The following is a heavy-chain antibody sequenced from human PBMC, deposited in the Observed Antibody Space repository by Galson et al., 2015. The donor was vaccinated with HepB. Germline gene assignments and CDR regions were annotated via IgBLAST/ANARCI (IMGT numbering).Heavy chain of an antibody. CDR1: GGSFSDYY. CDR3: AREVRPGWFDP. CDR2: INHRGS. J-gene: IGHJ5*02. Sequence: LSLTCAVYGGSFSDYYWSWIRQPPGKGLEWIGEINHRGSNSNPSLKSRVTISGDTSKNQFSLRLNSVTAADTAVYYCAREVRPGWFDPWGQGTLVTVSS. V-gene: IGHV4-34*01. D-gene: IGHD6-6*01.